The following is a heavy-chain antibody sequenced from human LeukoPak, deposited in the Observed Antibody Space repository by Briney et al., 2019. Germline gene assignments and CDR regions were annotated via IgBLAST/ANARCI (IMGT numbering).Heavy chain of an antibody. Sequence: GGSPRLSCAASGFTFSSYGMHWVRQAPGEGLEWVALIWFDGSYKYYADSVKGRFTISRDNSKNTLSLQLNSLRAEDTAVYYCARFGTSSGTVITRNNWFDPWGQGTLVTVSS. CDR1: GFTFSSYG. CDR2: IWFDGSYK. V-gene: IGHV3-33*01. CDR3: ARFGTSSGTVITRNNWFDP. D-gene: IGHD4-23*01. J-gene: IGHJ5*02.